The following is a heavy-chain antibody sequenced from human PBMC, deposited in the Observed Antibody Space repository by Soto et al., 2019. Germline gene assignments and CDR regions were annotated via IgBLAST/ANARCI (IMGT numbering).Heavy chain of an antibody. Sequence: GGSLRLSCAASGFTFSSDAMSWVRQAPGKGLEWVSGISATGSSTYYADSVKGRFTIFRDNSKNTLDLQMNSLRAEDTAIYYCAKYAVAFDYWGQGTPVTVSS. J-gene: IGHJ4*02. CDR3: AKYAVAFDY. CDR2: ISATGSST. D-gene: IGHD6-19*01. V-gene: IGHV3-23*01. CDR1: GFTFSSDA.